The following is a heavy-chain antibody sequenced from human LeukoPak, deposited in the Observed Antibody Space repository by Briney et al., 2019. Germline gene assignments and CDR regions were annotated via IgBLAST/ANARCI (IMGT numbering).Heavy chain of an antibody. V-gene: IGHV3-66*01. CDR3: ARSNCNSCYLGVWYYFDY. CDR2: IYSRGDT. CDR1: EFTVSSNY. Sequence: PGGSLRLSCAASEFTVSSNYMSWVRQDPGKGLEWVSVIYSRGDTYYADSVKGRFTISRDDSKNTLYLQMNSLRAEDTAMYYCARSNCNSCYLGVWYYFDYWGQGTLVSVSS. J-gene: IGHJ4*02. D-gene: IGHD1/OR15-1a*01.